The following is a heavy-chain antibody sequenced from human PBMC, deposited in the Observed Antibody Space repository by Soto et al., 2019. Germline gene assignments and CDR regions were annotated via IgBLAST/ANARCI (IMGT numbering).Heavy chain of an antibody. CDR3: TPDYFFLGSDPYRWAY. V-gene: IGHV3-15*01. CDR1: GFTFSNAW. Sequence: EVQLVESGGGFVKPGGSLRLSCAASGFTFSNAWMSWVRQAPGKGLEWVARIKSKIDGGTTDHAAPVKGRFTISRDDSKNTVYLQMNRPETEEPGVCFCTPDYFFLGSDPYRWAYWGQGALVTVSS. CDR2: IKSKIDGGTT. J-gene: IGHJ4*02. D-gene: IGHD3-16*01.